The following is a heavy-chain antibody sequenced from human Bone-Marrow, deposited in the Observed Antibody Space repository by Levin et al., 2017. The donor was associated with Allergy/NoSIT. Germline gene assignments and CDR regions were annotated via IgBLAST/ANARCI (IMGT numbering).Heavy chain of an antibody. Sequence: GGSLRLSCAASGFTFSSYGMHWVRQAPGKGLEWVAVISYDGSNKYYADSVKGRFTISRDNSKNTLYLQMNSLRAEDTAVYYCAKRDYYGSGSYSPLGTTFDYWGQGTLVTVSS. J-gene: IGHJ4*02. CDR2: ISYDGSNK. CDR1: GFTFSSYG. D-gene: IGHD3-10*01. CDR3: AKRDYYGSGSYSPLGTTFDY. V-gene: IGHV3-30*18.